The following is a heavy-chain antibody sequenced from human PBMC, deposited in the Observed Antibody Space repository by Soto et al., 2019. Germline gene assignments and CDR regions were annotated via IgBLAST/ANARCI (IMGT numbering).Heavy chain of an antibody. CDR1: GGTFSSYA. D-gene: IGHD4-17*01. Sequence: QVQLVQSGAEVKKPGSSVKVSCKASGGTFSSYAISWVRQAPGQGLEWMGGIIPSFGTANYAQKFQGRVTITADESTSTAYMELSSLRSEDTAVYYCARGTASELDYGDYETNWFDPWGQGTLVTVSS. J-gene: IGHJ5*02. CDR2: IIPSFGTA. V-gene: IGHV1-69*01. CDR3: ARGTASELDYGDYETNWFDP.